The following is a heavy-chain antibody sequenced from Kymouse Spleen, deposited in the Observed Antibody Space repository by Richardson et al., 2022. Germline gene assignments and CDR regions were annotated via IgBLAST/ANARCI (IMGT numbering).Heavy chain of an antibody. CDR3: ARRDVLLWFGEFVDAFDI. V-gene: IGHV4-4*02. CDR1: GGSISSSNW. Sequence: QVQLQESGPGLVKPSGTLSLTCAVSGGSISSSNWWSWVRQPPGKGLEWIGEIYHSGSTNYNPSLKSRVTISVDKSKNQFSLKLSSVTAADTAVYYCARRDVLLWFGEFVDAFDIWGQGTMVTVSS. CDR2: IYHSGST. D-gene: IGHD3-10*01. J-gene: IGHJ3*02.